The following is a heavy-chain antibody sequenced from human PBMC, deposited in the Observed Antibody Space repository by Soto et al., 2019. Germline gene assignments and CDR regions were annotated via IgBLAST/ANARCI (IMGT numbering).Heavy chain of an antibody. J-gene: IGHJ6*02. Sequence: SETLSLTCTVSGDSITSNSYFWAWIRQPPGKGLEWIGSIYYSGTTYYNPSLKSRVTISVDRSKNQFSLKLSSVTAADTAVYYCARSECLNTSCSSFYGMDVWGQGTTVTAP. CDR2: IYYSGTT. CDR1: GDSITSNSYF. D-gene: IGHD2-2*01. CDR3: ARSECLNTSCSSFYGMDV. V-gene: IGHV4-39*01.